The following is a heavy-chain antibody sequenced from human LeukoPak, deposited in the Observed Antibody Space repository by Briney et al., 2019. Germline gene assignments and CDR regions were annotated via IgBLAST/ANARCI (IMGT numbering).Heavy chain of an antibody. V-gene: IGHV1-8*03. Sequence: ASVKVSCKASGYTFTSYDINWVRQATGQGLEWMGWMNPNSGNTGYAQKFQGRVTITRNTSISTAYMELSSLRSVDTAVYYCARGALRYCSGGSCYAAPTYMDVWGKGTTVTVSS. J-gene: IGHJ6*03. CDR2: MNPNSGNT. CDR1: GYTFTSYD. CDR3: ARGALRYCSGGSCYAAPTYMDV. D-gene: IGHD2-15*01.